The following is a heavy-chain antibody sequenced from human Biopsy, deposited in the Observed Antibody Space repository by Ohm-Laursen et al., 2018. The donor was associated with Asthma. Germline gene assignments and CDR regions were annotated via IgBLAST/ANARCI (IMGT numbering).Heavy chain of an antibody. CDR2: IIPFYGTA. D-gene: IGHD4-17*01. CDR1: GGTFSAFG. Sequence: SSVKVSCKASGGTFSAFGISWVRQAPGQGLEWMGRIIPFYGTATYAQNFQGRLTLTADESTSTAYMELSSLRSEDTAVYFCARDYDGDYVQRHLPLAYWGQGTLVTVSS. J-gene: IGHJ4*02. CDR3: ARDYDGDYVQRHLPLAY. V-gene: IGHV1-69*15.